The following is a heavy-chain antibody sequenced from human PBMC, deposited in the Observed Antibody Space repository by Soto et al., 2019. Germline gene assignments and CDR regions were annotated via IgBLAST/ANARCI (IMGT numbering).Heavy chain of an antibody. CDR2: MSHSGGT. V-gene: IGHV4-34*01. D-gene: IGHD1-1*01. Sequence: QVQLQQWGAGLLKPSETLSLTCAVYGGFVSSGSYYWSWIRQPPGKGLEWIGEMSHSGGTHFNPSLKSRVTISVATSKNQFTRRMSSVTAADTALYYWARVERGTATTVVDAFDIWGPGTMVTVSS. CDR1: GGFVSSGSYY. CDR3: ARVERGTATTVVDAFDI. J-gene: IGHJ3*02.